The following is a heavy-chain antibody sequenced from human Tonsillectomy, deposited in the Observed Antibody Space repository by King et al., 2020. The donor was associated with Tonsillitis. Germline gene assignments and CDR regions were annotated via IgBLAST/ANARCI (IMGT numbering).Heavy chain of an antibody. J-gene: IGHJ4*02. D-gene: IGHD6-19*01. CDR3: ASSPSSAWPRLFDY. CDR1: GFTFSESS. V-gene: IGHV3-21*01. Sequence: VQLVESGGGLVKPGGALRLSCAASGFTFSESSMNCVRQAPGKGLEWVSSISSGSTYLFYADSVKGRFTISRDNAKTSLYLQVNSLRAEDTAVYYCASSPSSAWPRLFDYWGQGTLVTVSS. CDR2: ISSGSTYL.